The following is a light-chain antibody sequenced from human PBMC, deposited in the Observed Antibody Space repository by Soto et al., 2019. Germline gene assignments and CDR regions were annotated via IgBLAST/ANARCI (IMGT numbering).Light chain of an antibody. J-gene: IGKJ1*01. CDR3: QQSYGTPRT. CDR2: AAS. V-gene: IGKV1-39*01. CDR1: QSISSY. Sequence: DIQMTQSPSSLSASVGDKVTITCRASQSISSYLDWYQQKPGKAPKLLIYAASSLQGGVPSRFSGSGSGTDFTLTISNLQPEDFATYYCQQSYGTPRTFGQGTKVEIK.